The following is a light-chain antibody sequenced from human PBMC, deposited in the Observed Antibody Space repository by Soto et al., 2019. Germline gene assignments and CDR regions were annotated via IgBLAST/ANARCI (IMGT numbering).Light chain of an antibody. CDR1: QSLLDSNGYDS. V-gene: IGKV2-28*01. Sequence: DIVLTQSPLSLPVTPGEPASISCRSSQSLLDSNGYDSLDWYLQKPGQSPQLLIYLGSNRGSGVPARFSGSGSGTDFTLEISRVEADDVGVYYCMQALQTPPTFGQGTNVEIK. CDR2: LGS. J-gene: IGKJ1*01. CDR3: MQALQTPPT.